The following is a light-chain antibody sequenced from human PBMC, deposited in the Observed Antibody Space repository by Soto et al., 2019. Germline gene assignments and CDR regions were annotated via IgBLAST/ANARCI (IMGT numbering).Light chain of an antibody. Sequence: DIVMTQSPLSLPVTPGEPASISCRSSQSLLHGNGYNYLEWYLQKPGQSPQLLIYLGSSRAAGVPGRFSGGGSGTDFTLKISRVEAEDVGVYYCMQALQTPRTFGQGTKLEIK. J-gene: IGKJ2*02. CDR2: LGS. V-gene: IGKV2-28*01. CDR3: MQALQTPRT. CDR1: QSLLHGNGYNY.